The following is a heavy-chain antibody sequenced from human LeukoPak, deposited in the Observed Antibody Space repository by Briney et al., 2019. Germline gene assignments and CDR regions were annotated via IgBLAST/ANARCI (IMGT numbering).Heavy chain of an antibody. Sequence: GGSLRLSCAASEFPFSTYAMHWFRQAPGKGLEWVAVISKDGSDKYYPGSVRGRFTISRDNSKNTIYLQMDSLRAEDTAIYYCARDYWWNYDYWGQGTLVTVSS. V-gene: IGHV3-30-3*01. J-gene: IGHJ4*02. CDR1: EFPFSTYA. CDR3: ARDYWWNYDY. D-gene: IGHD1-7*01. CDR2: ISKDGSDK.